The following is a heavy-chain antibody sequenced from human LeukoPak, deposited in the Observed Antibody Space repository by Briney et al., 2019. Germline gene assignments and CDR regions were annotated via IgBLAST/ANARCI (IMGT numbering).Heavy chain of an antibody. V-gene: IGHV1-2*02. CDR2: VNPHSGGT. CDR3: ARDNHSGSWSWFDP. CDR1: GYSFIDYY. J-gene: IGHJ5*02. Sequence: GASAKVSCKASGYSFIDYYIHWVRQAPGQGLEWMGWVNPHSGGTKFAQKFQGRVTMTRDTSTSTTYMELRSLRSDDTAVYYCARDNHSGSWSWFDPWGQGTLVTVSS. D-gene: IGHD6-13*01.